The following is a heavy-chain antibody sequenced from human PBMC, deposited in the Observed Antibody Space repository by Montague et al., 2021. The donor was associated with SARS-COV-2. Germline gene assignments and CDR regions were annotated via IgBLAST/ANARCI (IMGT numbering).Heavy chain of an antibody. Sequence: SLRLSCAASAGAAFIFNNHGIHWVRPAPGKGLEWVAVMGSDGSTQYYADSVKGRFTVSRDKTKNTVFLQMNNVGAEDTAVYFCAKEIYQHVGDWYFDYWGQGTLVTVSS. V-gene: IGHV3-30*18. CDR1: AGAAFIFNNHG. D-gene: IGHD2-21*02. CDR2: MGSDGSTQ. CDR3: AKEIYQHVGDWYFDY. J-gene: IGHJ4*02.